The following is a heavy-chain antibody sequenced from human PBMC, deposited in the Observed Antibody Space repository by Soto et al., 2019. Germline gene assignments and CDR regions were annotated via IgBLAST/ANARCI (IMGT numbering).Heavy chain of an antibody. Sequence: EVQLLESGGGLVQPGGSLRLSCAASGFTFSSYAMSWVRQAPGKGLEWVSAISGSGGSTYYAASVKGRFTISRDNCRSTLYPLMDSLRAQDTAVCCCVGVRGVIIRRDDSFDTWVQGTMVTVSS. D-gene: IGHD3-10*01. CDR3: VGVRGVIIRRDDSFDT. CDR2: ISGSGGST. CDR1: GFTFSSYA. J-gene: IGHJ3*02. V-gene: IGHV3-23*01.